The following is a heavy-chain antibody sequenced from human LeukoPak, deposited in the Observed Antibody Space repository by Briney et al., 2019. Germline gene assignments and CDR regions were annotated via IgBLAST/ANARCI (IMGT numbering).Heavy chain of an antibody. V-gene: IGHV1-8*03. CDR1: GYTFTSYD. CDR3: ARGGLTTVVTPGAFDI. CDR2: MNPNSGNT. Sequence: ASVKVSCTASGYTFTSYDINWVRQATGQGLGWMGWMNPNSGNTGYAQKFQGRVTITRNTSISTAYMELSSLRSEDTAVYYCARGGLTTVVTPGAFDIWGQGTMVTVSS. D-gene: IGHD4-23*01. J-gene: IGHJ3*02.